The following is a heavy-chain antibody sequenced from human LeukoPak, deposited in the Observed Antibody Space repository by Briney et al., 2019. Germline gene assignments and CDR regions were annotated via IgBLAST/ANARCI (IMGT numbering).Heavy chain of an antibody. J-gene: IGHJ6*02. V-gene: IGHV1-69*13. CDR2: IIPNFGAA. Sequence: GASVKVSCKASEDTFSRNAISWVRQAPGQGLEWMGGIIPNFGAANYAQEFQGSVTITADESTTTVFMELISLRSEDTAVYYCARRDCGGDCYSTYYYYYGMHVWGQGTTVIVSS. D-gene: IGHD2-21*02. CDR3: ARRDCGGDCYSTYYYYYGMHV. CDR1: EDTFSRNA.